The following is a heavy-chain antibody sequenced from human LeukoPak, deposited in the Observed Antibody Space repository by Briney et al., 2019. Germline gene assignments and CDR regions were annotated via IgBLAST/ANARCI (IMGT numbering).Heavy chain of an antibody. Sequence: SQTLSLTCAVSGDSVSSNSAAWHWIRQSPSRGLEWLGRTYYRSKWYNDYAVSVKNRITINPDTSKNQFSLQLNSVTPEDTAVYYCASSMNSYSSSWYYFDYWGQGTLVTVSS. V-gene: IGHV6-1*01. CDR1: GDSVSSNSAA. D-gene: IGHD6-13*01. J-gene: IGHJ4*02. CDR2: TYYRSKWYN. CDR3: ASSMNSYSSSWYYFDY.